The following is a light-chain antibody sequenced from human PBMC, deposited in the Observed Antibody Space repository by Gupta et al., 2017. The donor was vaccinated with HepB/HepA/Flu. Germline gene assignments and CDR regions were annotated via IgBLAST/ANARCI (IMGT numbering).Light chain of an antibody. V-gene: IGLV1-36*01. CDR3: AAWDDSLRVV. CDR1: SSNIGNNA. Sequence: QSVLTQPPSVSEAPRQRVTISCSGSSSNIGNNAVNWYQQLPGKAPKLLIYYDDLLPSGVSDRFSGSKSGTSASLAXSXLQAEDXADYYCAAWDDSLRVVFGGGTKLTVL. J-gene: IGLJ2*01. CDR2: YDD.